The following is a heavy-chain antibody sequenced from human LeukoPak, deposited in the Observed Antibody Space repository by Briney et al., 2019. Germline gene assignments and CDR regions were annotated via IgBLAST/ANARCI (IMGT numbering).Heavy chain of an antibody. CDR1: GGSISSTRYY. D-gene: IGHD3-22*01. Sequence: PSETLSLTCTVSGGSISSTRYYWSWIRQPAGKGLEWIGRIYTSGSTNYNPSLKSRVTMSVDTSKNQFSLKLSSVTAADTAVYYCARDRYYYDSSGYDPYFDYWGQGTLVTVSS. J-gene: IGHJ4*02. V-gene: IGHV4-61*02. CDR3: ARDRYYYDSSGYDPYFDY. CDR2: IYTSGST.